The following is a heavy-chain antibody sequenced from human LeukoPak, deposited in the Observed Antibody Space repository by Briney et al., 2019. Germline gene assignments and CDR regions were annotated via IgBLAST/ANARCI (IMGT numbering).Heavy chain of an antibody. CDR2: IYYVGTT. D-gene: IGHD6-19*01. V-gene: IGHV4-39*07. CDR3: ARTQEAGYSSGRYDSYYYYYMDV. J-gene: IGHJ6*03. CDR1: GGSISSYY. Sequence: KPSETLSLTCTVSGGSISSYYWGWIRQPPGKGLEWIGSIYYVGTTFYNPSLTSRITISVDTSKNQFSLKLSSVTAADTAVYFCARTQEAGYSSGRYDSYYYYYMDVWGKGTTVTISS.